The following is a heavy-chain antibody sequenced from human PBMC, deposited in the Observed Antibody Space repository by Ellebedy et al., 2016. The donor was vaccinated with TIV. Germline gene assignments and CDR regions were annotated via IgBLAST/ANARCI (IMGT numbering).Heavy chain of an antibody. J-gene: IGHJ4*02. D-gene: IGHD2-21*01. CDR1: GGSISSSNW. CDR3: AALRANCGGERCY. CDR2: IDLSGDT. V-gene: IGHV4-4*02. Sequence: MPSETLSLTCALSGGSISSSNWWSWVRQPPGNGLAWTGEIDLSGDTNYNPSLKSRVTMSVDKSKNPFSLRLSSVTAADTAMYHCAALRANCGGERCYWGQGTLVTVSS.